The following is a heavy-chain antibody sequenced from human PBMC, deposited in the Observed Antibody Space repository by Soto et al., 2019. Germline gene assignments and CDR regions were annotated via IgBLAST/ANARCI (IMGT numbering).Heavy chain of an antibody. CDR1: GGSISSGGYS. CDR3: ARVRYDFWSGYYMVNYYGMDV. J-gene: IGHJ6*02. CDR2: INHSGST. Sequence: PSETLSLTCAVSGGSISSGGYSWSWIRQPPGKGLEWIGEINHSGSTNYNPSLKSRVTISVDTSKNQFSLKLSSVTAADTAVYYRARVRYDFWSGYYMVNYYGMDVWGQGTTVTVSS. D-gene: IGHD3-3*01. V-gene: IGHV4-30-2*01.